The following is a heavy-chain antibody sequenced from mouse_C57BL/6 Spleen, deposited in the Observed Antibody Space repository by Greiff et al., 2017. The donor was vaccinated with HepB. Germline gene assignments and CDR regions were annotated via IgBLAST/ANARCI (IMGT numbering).Heavy chain of an antibody. Sequence: QVQLQQPGAELVKPGASVKLSCKASGYTFTSYWMHWVKQRPGQGLEWIGMIHPNSGSTNYNEKFKGKATFTADTSSNTAYMQLSSLTTEDSAIYYCARGGRLGRGAWFAYWGQGTLVTVSA. J-gene: IGHJ3*01. V-gene: IGHV1-64*01. CDR1: GYTFTSYW. D-gene: IGHD4-1*01. CDR3: ARGGRLGRGAWFAY. CDR2: IHPNSGST.